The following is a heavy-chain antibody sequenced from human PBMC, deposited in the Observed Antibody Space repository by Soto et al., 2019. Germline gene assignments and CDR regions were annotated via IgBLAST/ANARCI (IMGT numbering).Heavy chain of an antibody. CDR3: ARRESYDSSGYYEY. V-gene: IGHV1-69*01. J-gene: IGHJ4*02. CDR1: GGTFSSFA. Sequence: QVQLVQSGAEVKKPGSSVKVSCKASGGTFSSFALTWVRQAPGQGLEWMGGIIPIFGTTNYAQKFQGRGTITADESTSSVYMELSSLRSEDTAVYYGARRESYDSSGYYEYWGQGTLVTVSS. D-gene: IGHD3-22*01. CDR2: IIPIFGTT.